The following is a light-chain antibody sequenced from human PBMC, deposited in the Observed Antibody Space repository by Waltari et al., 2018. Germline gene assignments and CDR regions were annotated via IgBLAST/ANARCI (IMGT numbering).Light chain of an antibody. Sequence: QSVLTQPPSVSSAPGQRVTISCSGGNSHIGNQYVSWYRQFPGTAPKLLSYEDSERPSGVPGRFSGSKSGTSATLDITGLQAGDEADYYCGTWDSSLSGAVFGGGTHLTVL. CDR1: NSHIGNQY. V-gene: IGLV1-51*02. CDR3: GTWDSSLSGAV. J-gene: IGLJ7*01. CDR2: EDS.